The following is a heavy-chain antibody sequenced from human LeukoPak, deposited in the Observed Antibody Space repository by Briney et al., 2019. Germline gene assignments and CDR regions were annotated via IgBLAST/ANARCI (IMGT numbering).Heavy chain of an antibody. CDR2: ISSSSSYI. CDR1: GFTFSSYS. CDR3: AREGLLDAFDI. Sequence: PGGSLRLSCAASGFTFSSYSMNWVRQAPGKGLEWVSSISSSSSYIYYADSVKGRFTISRDNAKNTLYLQMNSLRAEDTAVYYCAREGLLDAFDIWGQGTMVTVSS. J-gene: IGHJ3*02. V-gene: IGHV3-21*01.